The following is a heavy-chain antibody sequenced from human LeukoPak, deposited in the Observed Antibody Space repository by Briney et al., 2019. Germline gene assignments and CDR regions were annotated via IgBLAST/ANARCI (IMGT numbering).Heavy chain of an antibody. CDR1: GGSISSSSYY. CDR3: ASGKWFGELYFDY. CDR2: IYYSGST. D-gene: IGHD3-10*01. Sequence: SETLSLTCTVSGGSISSSSYYWGWIRQPPGKGLEWIGSIYYSGSTYYNLSLKSRVTISVDTSKNQFSLKLSSVTAADTAVYYCASGKWFGELYFDYWGQGTLVTVSS. J-gene: IGHJ4*02. V-gene: IGHV4-39*01.